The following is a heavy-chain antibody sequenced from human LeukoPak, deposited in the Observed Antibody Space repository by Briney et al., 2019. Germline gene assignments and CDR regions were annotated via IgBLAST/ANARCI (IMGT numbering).Heavy chain of an antibody. CDR1: GFTFDDYG. Sequence: GGSLRLSCAASGFTFDDYGMSWVRQAPGKGLERVSAISGSGGSTYYADSVKGRFTISRDNSKNTLYLQMNSLKAEDTAVYYCAKQWVTATFDYWGQGTLVTVSS. V-gene: IGHV3-23*01. CDR2: ISGSGGST. D-gene: IGHD2-21*02. J-gene: IGHJ4*02. CDR3: AKQWVTATFDY.